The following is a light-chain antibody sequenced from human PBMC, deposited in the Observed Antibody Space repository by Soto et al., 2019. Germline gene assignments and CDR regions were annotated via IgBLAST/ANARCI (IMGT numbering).Light chain of an antibody. J-gene: IGLJ1*01. CDR1: SSDVGGYNS. V-gene: IGLV2-14*01. Sequence: QSALTQPASVSGSPGQSITISCTGTSSDVGGYNSVSWYQQHPGKAPKLMIYEVSNRPSGVSNRFSGSKSGNTASLTISGLQAEDEADYYCSSYTTSSTLLDVFRTGTQLTVL. CDR3: SSYTTSSTLLDV. CDR2: EVS.